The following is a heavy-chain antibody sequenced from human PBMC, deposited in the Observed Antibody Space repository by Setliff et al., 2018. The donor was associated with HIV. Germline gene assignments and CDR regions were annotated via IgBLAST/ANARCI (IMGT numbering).Heavy chain of an antibody. CDR3: ARFSGGSRRGFDP. V-gene: IGHV3-7*01. CDR1: GYTFSSYW. D-gene: IGHD2-15*01. J-gene: IGHJ5*02. CDR2: IKQDGSEK. Sequence: GGSLRLSCAASGYTFSSYWMSWVRQAPGKGLEWVASIKQDGSEKYYVDSVKGRFTISRDNAKNSLYLQMNSLRAEDTAVYFCARFSGGSRRGFDPWGQGTLVT.